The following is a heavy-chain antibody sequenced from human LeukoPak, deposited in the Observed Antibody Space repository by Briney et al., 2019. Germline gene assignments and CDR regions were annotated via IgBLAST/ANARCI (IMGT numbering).Heavy chain of an antibody. V-gene: IGHV4-59*05. J-gene: IGHJ4*02. CDR3: AEGIAVAGTSDFDY. D-gene: IGHD6-19*01. CDR2: IYYSGST. CDR1: GGSISSYY. Sequence: SETLSLTCTVSGGSISSYYWSWIRQPAGKGLEWIGRIYYSGSTYYNPSLKSRVTISVDTSKNQFSLKLSSVTAADTAVYYCAEGIAVAGTSDFDYWGQGTLVTVSS.